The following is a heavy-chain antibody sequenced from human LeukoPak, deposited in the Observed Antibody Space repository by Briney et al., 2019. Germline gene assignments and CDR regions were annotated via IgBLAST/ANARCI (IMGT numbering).Heavy chain of an antibody. V-gene: IGHV3-23*01. D-gene: IGHD6-19*01. Sequence: GGSLRLSCTASGFSFSSYGMSWVRQAPGKGLEWVPAISGSAGSTYYADSVKGRFSISRDNSQNTLYLQMNSLRVEDTAVYFCAKDFSGWQHKYFYNWGQGTLVTVSS. CDR1: GFSFSSYG. CDR3: AKDFSGWQHKYFYN. J-gene: IGHJ4*02. CDR2: ISGSAGST.